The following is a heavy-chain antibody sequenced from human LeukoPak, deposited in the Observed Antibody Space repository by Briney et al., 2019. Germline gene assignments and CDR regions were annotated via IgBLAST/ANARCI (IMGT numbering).Heavy chain of an antibody. CDR2: IYTSGST. D-gene: IGHD4-17*01. CDR3: ARGRATVTTRGLLDY. V-gene: IGHV4-4*07. J-gene: IGHJ4*02. CDR1: GGSISSYY. Sequence: SETLSLTCTVSGGSISSYYWSWIRQPAGKGLEWIGRIYTSGSTNYNPSLKSRVTMSVDTSKNQFSLKLSSVTAADTAVYYCARGRATVTTRGLLDYWGQGTLVTVSS.